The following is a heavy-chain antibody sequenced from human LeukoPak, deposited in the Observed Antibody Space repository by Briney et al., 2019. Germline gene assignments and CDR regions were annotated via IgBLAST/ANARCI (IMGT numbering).Heavy chain of an antibody. V-gene: IGHV3-23*01. CDR2: ISGSGGST. Sequence: PGGSLRLSCAASGFTFSSYAMSWVRQAPGKGLEWVSAISGSGGSTYYADSVKGRFTISRDNSKNTLYLQMNSLRAEDTAVYYCARESGGWYWTPRYLSPYYFDYWGQGTLITVSS. J-gene: IGHJ4*02. CDR1: GFTFSSYA. CDR3: ARESGGWYWTPRYLSPYYFDY. D-gene: IGHD6-19*01.